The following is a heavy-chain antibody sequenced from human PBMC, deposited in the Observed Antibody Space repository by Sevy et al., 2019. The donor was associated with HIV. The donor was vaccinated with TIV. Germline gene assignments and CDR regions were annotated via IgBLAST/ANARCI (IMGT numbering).Heavy chain of an antibody. CDR3: AAIAAAGIVEGVYYYYYGMDV. D-gene: IGHD6-13*01. CDR2: INPNSGGT. J-gene: IGHJ6*02. Sequence: ASVKVSCKASGYTFTGYYMHWVRQAPGQGLEWMGRINPNSGGTNYAQKFQGRVTMTRDTSISTAYMELSRLRSDDTAVYYCAAIAAAGIVEGVYYYYYGMDVWGQGTTVTVSS. V-gene: IGHV1-2*06. CDR1: GYTFTGYY.